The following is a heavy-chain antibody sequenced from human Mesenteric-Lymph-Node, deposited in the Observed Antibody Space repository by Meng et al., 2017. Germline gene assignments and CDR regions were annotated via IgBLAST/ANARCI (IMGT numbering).Heavy chain of an antibody. CDR1: GFPFSSYW. V-gene: IGHV3-74*01. CDR2: IDNDGTSA. Sequence: GESLMISCAASGFPFSSYWVHWVRQVPGKGLVWVSRIDNDGTSAIYADSVKGRFPISRDNSKNMLYLQMNSLRAEDTAVYYCARAGYDSSGYYFDYWGQGTLVTVSS. J-gene: IGHJ4*02. CDR3: ARAGYDSSGYYFDY. D-gene: IGHD3-22*01.